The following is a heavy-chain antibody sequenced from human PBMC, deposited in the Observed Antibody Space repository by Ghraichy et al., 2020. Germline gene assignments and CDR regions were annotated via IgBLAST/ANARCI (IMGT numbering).Heavy chain of an antibody. Sequence: SETLSLTCTVSGGSISSYYWSWIRQPPGKGLEWIGYLYYSGSTNYNPSLKSRVTISVDTSKNQFSLKLSSVTAADTAVYYCARDGKVGATYFDYWGQGTLVTVSS. V-gene: IGHV4-59*01. CDR1: GGSISSYY. CDR2: LYYSGST. J-gene: IGHJ4*02. D-gene: IGHD1-26*01. CDR3: ARDGKVGATYFDY.